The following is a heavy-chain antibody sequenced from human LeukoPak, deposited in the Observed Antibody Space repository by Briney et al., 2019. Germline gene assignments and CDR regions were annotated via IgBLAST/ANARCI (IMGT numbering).Heavy chain of an antibody. CDR2: IYYSGST. Sequence: SETLSLTCTVSGGSISSYYWSWIRQPPGKGLGWIGYIYYSGSTNYNPSLKSRVTISVDTSKNQFSLKLSSVTAADTAVYYCAREMNYCSSTSCRVDAFDIWGQGTMVTVSS. D-gene: IGHD2-2*01. V-gene: IGHV4-59*01. CDR3: AREMNYCSSTSCRVDAFDI. CDR1: GGSISSYY. J-gene: IGHJ3*02.